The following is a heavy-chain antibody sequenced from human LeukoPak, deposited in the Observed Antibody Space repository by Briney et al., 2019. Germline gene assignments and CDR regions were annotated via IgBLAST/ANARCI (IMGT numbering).Heavy chain of an antibody. CDR1: GFTVSSNY. V-gene: IGHV3-53*05. CDR2: IYSGGST. Sequence: PGGSLRLSCAASGFTVSSNYMSWVRQAPGKGLEWVSVIYSGGSTYYADSVKGRFTISRDNSKNTLYLQMSSLRSDDTAVYYCARPRLNPVAGTYESLNFQHWGQGTLVTVSS. J-gene: IGHJ1*01. D-gene: IGHD6-19*01. CDR3: ARPRLNPVAGTYESLNFQH.